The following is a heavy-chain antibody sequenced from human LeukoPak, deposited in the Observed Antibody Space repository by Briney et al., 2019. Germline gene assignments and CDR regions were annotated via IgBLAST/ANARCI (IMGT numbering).Heavy chain of an antibody. J-gene: IGHJ4*02. D-gene: IGHD3-3*01. Sequence: GASVKVSCKASGYTFSDYGINWVRQAPGQGLEWMGWVSGYNGNTDYAQIVQGRATMTTDTSTNTVYMELTSLTSDDTAVYYCARDWGPMIHGVVILAAFWGQGTLVTVSS. V-gene: IGHV1-18*01. CDR1: GYTFSDYG. CDR2: VSGYNGNT. CDR3: ARDWGPMIHGVVILAAF.